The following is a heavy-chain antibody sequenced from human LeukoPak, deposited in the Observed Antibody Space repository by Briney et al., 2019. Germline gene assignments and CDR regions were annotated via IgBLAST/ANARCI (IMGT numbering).Heavy chain of an antibody. Sequence: PGGSLRLSCAASGFTFSSYSMNWVRQAPGKGLEWVSSISSSSSYIYYADSVKGRFTISRDNAKNSLYLQMNSLRAEDTAVYYCARDRIAAAGTIAYYYYYYMDVWGKGTTVTISS. CDR2: ISSSSSYI. CDR1: GFTFSSYS. CDR3: ARDRIAAAGTIAYYYYYYMDV. J-gene: IGHJ6*03. D-gene: IGHD6-13*01. V-gene: IGHV3-21*01.